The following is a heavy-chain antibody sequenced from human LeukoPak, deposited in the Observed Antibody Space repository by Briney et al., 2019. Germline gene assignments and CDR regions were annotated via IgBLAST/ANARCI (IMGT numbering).Heavy chain of an antibody. V-gene: IGHV3-53*01. CDR2: IYSGGLT. J-gene: IGHJ4*02. CDR3: ARDEVTSGGGLES. Sequence: PGGSLRLSCAASGFAVNTKFMHWVRQAPGKGLEWTSVIYSGGLTYYADSVEGRFTISRDNSKNTLYLYMNSLRAEDTAVYYCARDEVTSGGGLESWGQGALVIVSS. D-gene: IGHD3-16*01. CDR1: GFAVNTKF.